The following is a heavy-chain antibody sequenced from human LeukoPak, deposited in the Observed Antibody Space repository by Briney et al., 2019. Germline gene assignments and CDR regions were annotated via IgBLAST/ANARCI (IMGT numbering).Heavy chain of an antibody. V-gene: IGHV3-9*01. D-gene: IGHD4-17*01. CDR2: ISWNSGSI. CDR3: GKDNGPTVTTSLDV. CDR1: GFTFADYA. Sequence: SGGSLRLSCAASGFTFADYAMHWVRQAPGKGLEWVSGISWNSGSIGYADSVKGRFTISRDNAKNSLYLQMSSLRAEDTALYYCGKDNGPTVTTSLDVWGQGTTVTVSS. J-gene: IGHJ6*02.